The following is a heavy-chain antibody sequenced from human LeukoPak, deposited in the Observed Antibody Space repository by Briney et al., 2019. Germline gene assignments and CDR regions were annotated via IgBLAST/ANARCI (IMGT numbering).Heavy chain of an antibody. CDR1: GGSFSGYY. CDR3: ASGGATPFDY. D-gene: IGHD1-26*01. CDR2: INHSGST. V-gene: IGHV4-34*01. Sequence: SETLSLTGAVYGGSFSGYYWSWIRQPPGKGLEWIGEINHSGSTNYNPSLRSRVTISVDTSKNQFSLKLSSVTAADTAVYYCASGGATPFDYWGQGTLVTVSS. J-gene: IGHJ4*02.